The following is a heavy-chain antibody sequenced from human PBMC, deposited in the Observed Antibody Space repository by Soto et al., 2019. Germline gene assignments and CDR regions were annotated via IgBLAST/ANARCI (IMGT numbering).Heavy chain of an antibody. CDR1: GGTFNTYT. CDR2: VVPMYDSV. V-gene: IGHV1-69*06. J-gene: IGHJ4*02. Sequence: ASVKVSCKASGGTFNTYTINWLRQAPGRGLEWVGQVVPMYDSVNYAETFQGRVTITVDKSTNTAYMELTSLRSQDTALYFCASWRSYSGSYCFDYWGQGTLVTVSS. CDR3: ASWRSYSGSYCFDY. D-gene: IGHD1-26*01.